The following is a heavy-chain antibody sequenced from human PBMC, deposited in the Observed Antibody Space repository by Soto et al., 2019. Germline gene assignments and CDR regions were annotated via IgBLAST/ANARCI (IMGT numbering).Heavy chain of an antibody. V-gene: IGHV3-23*01. Sequence: GVSLRLSCAASGFTFSSYAMSWVRQAPGKGLEWVSAISGSGGSTYYADSVKGRFTISRDNSKNTLYLQMNSLRAEDTAVYYCAKDPIGYTRYCSGGSCHSQYFQRWGQGTLVTVYS. J-gene: IGHJ1*01. CDR3: AKDPIGYTRYCSGGSCHSQYFQR. D-gene: IGHD2-15*01. CDR2: ISGSGGST. CDR1: GFTFSSYA.